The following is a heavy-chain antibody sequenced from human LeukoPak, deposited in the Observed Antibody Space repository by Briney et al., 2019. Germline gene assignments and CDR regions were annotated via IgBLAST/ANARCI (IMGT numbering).Heavy chain of an antibody. D-gene: IGHD1-14*01. CDR2: IYASGST. J-gene: IGHJ4*02. Sequence: PSETLSLTCTVSGGSISSYYWSRIRQPPGKGLEWIGYIYASGSTNYNPSLKSRVTISVDTSKNQFSLKLSSVTAADTAVYYCARHENRLGTFDYWGQGTLVTVSS. CDR3: ARHENRLGTFDY. V-gene: IGHV4-4*09. CDR1: GGSISSYY.